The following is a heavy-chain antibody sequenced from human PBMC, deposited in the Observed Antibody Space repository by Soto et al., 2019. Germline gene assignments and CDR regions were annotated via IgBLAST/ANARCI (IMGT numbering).Heavy chain of an antibody. V-gene: IGHV1-18*01. CDR2: ISAYNGNT. CDR1: VYTFTSYG. Sequence: XSVNVSFQASVYTFTSYGIRGVRQAPGQGLEWMGWISAYNGNTNYAQKLQGRVTMTTDTSTSTAYMELRSLRSDDTAVYYCARDRGVIGPQFFGYWGQGPLVTVSS. CDR3: ARDRGVIGPQFFGY. D-gene: IGHD3-3*01. J-gene: IGHJ4*02.